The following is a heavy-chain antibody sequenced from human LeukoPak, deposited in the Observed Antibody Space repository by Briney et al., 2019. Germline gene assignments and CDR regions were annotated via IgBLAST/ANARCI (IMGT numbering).Heavy chain of an antibody. CDR1: GGTFSSYT. V-gene: IGHV1-69*02. J-gene: IGHJ5*02. Sequence: GASVKVSCKASGGTFSSYTISWVRQAPGQGLEWMGRIIPILGIANYAQKFQGRVTITADKSTGTAYMELRSLRSDDTAVYYCARTNVLRYFDWVKGNNWFDPWGQGTLVTVSS. CDR3: ARTNVLRYFDWVKGNNWFDP. D-gene: IGHD3-9*01. CDR2: IIPILGIA.